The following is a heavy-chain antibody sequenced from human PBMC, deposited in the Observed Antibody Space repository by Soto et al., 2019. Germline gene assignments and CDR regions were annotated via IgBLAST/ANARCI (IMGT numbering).Heavy chain of an antibody. CDR3: AREFGDIVVVPAAPPIGYYYYYGMDV. CDR2: MNPNSGNT. CDR1: GYTFTSYD. V-gene: IGHV1-8*01. J-gene: IGHJ6*02. Sequence: ASVKVSCKASGYTFTSYDINWVRQATGQGLEWMGWMNPNSGNTGYAQKFQGRVTMTRNTSISTAYMELSSLRSEDTAVYYCAREFGDIVVVPAAPPIGYYYYYGMDVWGQGTTVTVSS. D-gene: IGHD2-2*01.